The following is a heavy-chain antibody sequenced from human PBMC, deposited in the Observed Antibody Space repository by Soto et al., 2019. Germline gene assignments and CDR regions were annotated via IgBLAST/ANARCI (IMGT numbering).Heavy chain of an antibody. CDR2: IIPIFGIA. CDR3: ATPRGATLNDYYYYGMDV. Sequence: QVQLVQSGAEVKKPGSSVKVSCKASGGTFSSYAISWVRQAPGQGLEWMGGIIPIFGIANYAQKFQGRVTITADESTSTAYMELSSLRSEDTAVYYCATPRGATLNDYYYYGMDVWGQGTTVTVSS. CDR1: GGTFSSYA. V-gene: IGHV1-69*01. D-gene: IGHD1-26*01. J-gene: IGHJ6*02.